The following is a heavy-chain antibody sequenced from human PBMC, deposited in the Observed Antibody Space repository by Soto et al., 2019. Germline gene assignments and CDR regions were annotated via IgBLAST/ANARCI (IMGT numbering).Heavy chain of an antibody. CDR2: IIPISGTA. Sequence: SVKVSCKASGRTFSSYAISWVRQAPGQGLEWMGGIIPISGTANYAQKFQGRVTITADESTSTAYMELSSLRSDDTAVYYCARARGPPGPGYSYGSWVYGMDVCGQGSTVAVSS. CDR3: ARARGPPGPGYSYGSWVYGMDV. D-gene: IGHD5-18*01. V-gene: IGHV1-69*13. J-gene: IGHJ6*02. CDR1: GRTFSSYA.